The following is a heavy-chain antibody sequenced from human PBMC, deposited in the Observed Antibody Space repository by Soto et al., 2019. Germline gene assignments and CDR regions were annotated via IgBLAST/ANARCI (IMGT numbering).Heavy chain of an antibody. J-gene: IGHJ4*02. D-gene: IGHD2-15*01. V-gene: IGHV1-18*01. Sequence: ASVKVSCKASGYTFTNHGFSWVRQAPGQGLQWMGWVSAHSGERKYAQNLQGRVTLTTDTSTSTAYMDLRSLRSDDTAVYYCARDCSGATCAFDFWGQGTLVTV. CDR1: GYTFTNHG. CDR3: ARDCSGATCAFDF. CDR2: VSAHSGER.